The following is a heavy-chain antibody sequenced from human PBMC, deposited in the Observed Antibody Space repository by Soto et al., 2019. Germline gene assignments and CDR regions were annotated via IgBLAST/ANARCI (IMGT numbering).Heavy chain of an antibody. V-gene: IGHV4-31*03. CDR1: GGSISSGGYY. CDR2: IYYSGST. CDR3: ASGAPYYIWGSYRYTDNYFDY. D-gene: IGHD3-16*02. J-gene: IGHJ4*02. Sequence: QVQLQESGPGLEKPSQTLSLTCTVSGGSISSGGYYWSWIRQHPGKGLEWIGYIYYSGSTYYNPSLQTRVTLSVDTSKNPFSLKLSSVTAADTAVYYCASGAPYYIWGSYRYTDNYFDYWGQGTLVTVSS.